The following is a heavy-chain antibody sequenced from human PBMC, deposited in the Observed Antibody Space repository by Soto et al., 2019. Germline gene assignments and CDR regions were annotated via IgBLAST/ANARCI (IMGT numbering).Heavy chain of an antibody. D-gene: IGHD3-16*02. J-gene: IGHJ4*02. Sequence: LSLTCAVYGGSFSGYYWSWIRQPPGKGLEWIGEINHSGSTNYNPSLKSRVTISVDTSKNQFSLKLSSVTAADTAVYYCASMITFGGVIATTYWGQGTLVTVSS. CDR3: ASMITFGGVIATTY. CDR1: GGSFSGYY. CDR2: INHSGST. V-gene: IGHV4-34*01.